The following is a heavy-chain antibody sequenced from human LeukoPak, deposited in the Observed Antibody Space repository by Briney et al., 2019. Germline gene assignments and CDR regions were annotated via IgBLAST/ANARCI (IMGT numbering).Heavy chain of an antibody. J-gene: IGHJ4*02. CDR1: GYSFTRNW. V-gene: IGHV5-51*01. Sequence: GESLKISCKGSGYSFTRNWIAWVRQMPGKGLEWMGIIYPGDSDTRYSPSFQGQVTISADKSISTAYLQWSSLKASDTAMYYCARNDDSSGYHFDYWGQGTLVTVSS. CDR2: IYPGDSDT. CDR3: ARNDDSSGYHFDY. D-gene: IGHD3-22*01.